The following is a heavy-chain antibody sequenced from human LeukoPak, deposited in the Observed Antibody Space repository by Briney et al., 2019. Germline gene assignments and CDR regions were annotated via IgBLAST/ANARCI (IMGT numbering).Heavy chain of an antibody. J-gene: IGHJ5*02. CDR2: INPNSGGT. CDR1: GYTFTGYY. CDR3: ARGTVSPEAGWCDP. V-gene: IGHV1-2*02. Sequence: ASVKVSCKASGYTFTGYYMHWVRQAPGQGLEWMGWINPNSGGTNYAQNSQGRVTMTRDTSISTAYMELSRLRSDDTAVYYCARGTVSPEAGWCDPWGQGTLVTVSS. D-gene: IGHD4-11*01.